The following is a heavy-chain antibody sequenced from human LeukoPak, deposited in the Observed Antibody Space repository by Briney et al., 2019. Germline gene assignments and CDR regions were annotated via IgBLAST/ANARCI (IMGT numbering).Heavy chain of an antibody. V-gene: IGHV7-4-1*02. CDR2: INTNTGNP. CDR1: GYTFTSYA. J-gene: IGHJ6*03. D-gene: IGHD6-13*01. CDR3: ARVGFYVAAAGADHYYYYYYMDV. Sequence: ASVKVSCKASGYTFTSYAMHWVRQAPGQGLEWMGWINTNTGNPTYAQGFTGRFVFSLDTSVSTAYLQISSLKAEDTAVYYCARVGFYVAAAGADHYYYYYYMDVWGKGTTVTVSS.